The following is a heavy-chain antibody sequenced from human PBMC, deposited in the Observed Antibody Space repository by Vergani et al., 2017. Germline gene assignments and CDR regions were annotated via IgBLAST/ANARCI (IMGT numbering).Heavy chain of an antibody. V-gene: IGHV3-23*04. D-gene: IGHD3-22*01. CDR2: ISGSGGFT. J-gene: IGHJ4*02. CDR1: GFTLGDYA. Sequence: EVHLVESGGGLVQPGRSLRLSCSGSGFTLGDYAMTWVRQATGEGLEWVSGISGSGGFTYYADSVKGRFTISRDNSKNTMFLQMNNLRAEDTAVYYCAKDNVPGYYDISCYCDYLVQGTLVTVSS. CDR3: AKDNVPGYYDISCYCDY.